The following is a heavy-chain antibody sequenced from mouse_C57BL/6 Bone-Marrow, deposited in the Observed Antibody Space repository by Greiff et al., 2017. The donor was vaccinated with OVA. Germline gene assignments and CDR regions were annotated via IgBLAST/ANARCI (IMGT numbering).Heavy chain of an antibody. CDR2: ISSGSSTI. CDR3: ARQIYDGYSPWFAY. J-gene: IGHJ3*01. D-gene: IGHD2-3*01. V-gene: IGHV5-17*01. Sequence: DVMLVESGGGLVKPGGSLKLSCAASGFTFSDYGMHWVRQAPEKGLEWVAYISSGSSTIYYADTVKGRFTISRDNAKNTLFLQMTSLRSEDTAMYYCARQIYDGYSPWFAYWGQGTLVTVSA. CDR1: GFTFSDYG.